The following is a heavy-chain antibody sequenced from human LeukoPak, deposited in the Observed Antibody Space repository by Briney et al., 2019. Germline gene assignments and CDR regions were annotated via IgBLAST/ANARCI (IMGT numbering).Heavy chain of an antibody. J-gene: IGHJ4*02. CDR2: IRSKANSYAT. CDR1: GFTFSGSA. V-gene: IGHV3-73*01. D-gene: IGHD3-22*01. CDR3: TRYSGYYAFDY. Sequence: GGSLKLSCAASGFTFSGSAMHWVRQASGKGLEWVGRIRSKANSYATAYAASVKGRFTISIDDSKNTAYLQMNSLKTEDTAVYYCTRYSGYYAFDYWGQGTLVTVSS.